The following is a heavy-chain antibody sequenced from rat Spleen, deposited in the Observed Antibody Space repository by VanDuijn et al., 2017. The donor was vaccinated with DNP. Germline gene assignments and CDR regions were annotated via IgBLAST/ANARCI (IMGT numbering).Heavy chain of an antibody. CDR2: INYSGRI. CDR1: GYSITSNY. J-gene: IGHJ2*01. CDR3: VRGHPPRGFDY. V-gene: IGHV3-1*01. Sequence: VQLQESGPGLVKPSQSLSLTCSVTGYSITSNYWGWIRKFPGNKMEWIGHINYSGRISYNPSLTGRISITRDTSKNQFFLQLNSVTTEDTATYYSVRGHPPRGFDYWGQGVMVTVSS. D-gene: IGHD3-8*01.